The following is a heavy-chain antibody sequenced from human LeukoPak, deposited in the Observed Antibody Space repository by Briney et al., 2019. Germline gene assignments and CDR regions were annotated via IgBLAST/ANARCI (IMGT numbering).Heavy chain of an antibody. J-gene: IGHJ4*02. Sequence: PGGSLRLSCAASGFTFSNYGMHWVRQAPGKGLEWVAVISYDGDNKYYADSLKGRFTVSRDNSKNTLYLQINSLRAEDTAVYYCAKDRSYGSDYPNRSDHWGQGTLVTVSS. V-gene: IGHV3-33*05. D-gene: IGHD4-17*01. CDR3: AKDRSYGSDYPNRSDH. CDR1: GFTFSNYG. CDR2: ISYDGDNK.